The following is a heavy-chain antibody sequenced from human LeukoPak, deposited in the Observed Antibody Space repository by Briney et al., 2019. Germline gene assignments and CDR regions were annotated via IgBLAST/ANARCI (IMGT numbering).Heavy chain of an antibody. D-gene: IGHD2-2*01. CDR3: AGALGYCSSTSCPFDY. CDR1: GGTFSSYA. CDR2: IIPIFGTA. Sequence: ASVKVSCKASGGTFSSYAISWVRQAPGQGLEWMGGIIPIFGTANYAQKFQGRVTITADESTSTAYMELSSLRPEDTAVYYCAGALGYCSSTSCPFDYWGQGTLVTVSS. J-gene: IGHJ4*02. V-gene: IGHV1-69*13.